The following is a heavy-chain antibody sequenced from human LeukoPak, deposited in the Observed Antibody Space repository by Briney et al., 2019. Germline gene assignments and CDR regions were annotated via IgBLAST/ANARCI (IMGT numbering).Heavy chain of an antibody. V-gene: IGHV1-2*06. CDR1: GYTFTGYH. J-gene: IGHJ3*02. CDR3: ARGCITMVRGVITDDAFDI. CDR2: INPNSGGT. D-gene: IGHD3-10*01. Sequence: ASVKVSCKASGYTFTGYHMHWVRQAPGQGLEWMGRINPNSGGTNYAQKFQGRVTMTRDTSISTAYMELSRLRSDDTAVYYCARGCITMVRGVITDDAFDIWGQGTMVTVSS.